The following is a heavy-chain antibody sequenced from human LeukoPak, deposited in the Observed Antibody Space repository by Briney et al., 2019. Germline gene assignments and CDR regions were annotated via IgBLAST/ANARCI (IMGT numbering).Heavy chain of an antibody. J-gene: IGHJ6*04. V-gene: IGHV3-23*01. D-gene: IGHD1-26*01. Sequence: GGSLRLSCAASGFTFSSYAMSWVRQAPGKGLEWVSGISASGGSTYYADSVRGRFTISRDNSKNTLYVQMNSLRDEDTAVYYCAKAEGGAPRYYYGMDVWGKGTTVTVSS. CDR1: GFTFSSYA. CDR3: AKAEGGAPRYYYGMDV. CDR2: ISASGGST.